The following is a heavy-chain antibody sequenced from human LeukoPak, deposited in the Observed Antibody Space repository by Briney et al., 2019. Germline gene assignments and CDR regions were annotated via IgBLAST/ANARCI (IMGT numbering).Heavy chain of an antibody. V-gene: IGHV3-48*01. CDR2: ISTGSRTI. Sequence: GGSLRLSCVASGFTFSTYSMNWVRQAPGKGLECISYISTGSRTIYYTDSVKGRFTISRDNAKNSLYLQMNSLRAEDTAVYYCARVLRYCSGGNCYSGGLGYMDVWGKGTTVTISS. CDR1: GFTFSTYS. CDR3: ARVLRYCSGGNCYSGGLGYMDV. J-gene: IGHJ6*03. D-gene: IGHD2-15*01.